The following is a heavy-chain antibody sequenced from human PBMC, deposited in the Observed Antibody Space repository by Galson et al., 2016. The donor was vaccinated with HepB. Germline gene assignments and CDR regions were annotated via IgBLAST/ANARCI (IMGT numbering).Heavy chain of an antibody. CDR2: INSDGSNI. CDR3: STLRDFWSG. CDR1: GFTFSRHW. V-gene: IGHV3-74*01. Sequence: SLRLSCAASGFTFSRHWMYWVRQAPGKGLVGVSQINSDGSNINYADSVKGRFTISRDNADNTLYLQMNSLRGDDTAVYYCSTLRDFWSGWGQGTLVTVSP. J-gene: IGHJ4*02. D-gene: IGHD3-3*01.